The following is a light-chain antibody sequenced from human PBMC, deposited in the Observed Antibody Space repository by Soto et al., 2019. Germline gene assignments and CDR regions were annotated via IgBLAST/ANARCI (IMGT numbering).Light chain of an antibody. CDR1: QSIRSY. J-gene: IGKJ4*01. CDR3: QQTSSTPT. V-gene: IGKV1-39*01. Sequence: DIQLTQSPSSLSGSVGDRFTITFRASQSIRSYLNWYQQKPGKAPKLLIYAASSLQTGVSSRFSGSGSGTDFTLTISNLQPEDFATYYCQQTSSTPTFGGGTKVDIK. CDR2: AAS.